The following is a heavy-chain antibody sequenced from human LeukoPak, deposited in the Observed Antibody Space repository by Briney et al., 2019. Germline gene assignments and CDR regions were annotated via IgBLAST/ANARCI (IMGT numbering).Heavy chain of an antibody. J-gene: IGHJ4*02. Sequence: PSQTLSLTCTVSGGSISSGGYYGSWIRQHPGKGLEWIGYIYYSGSTYYNPSLKSRVTISVDTSKNQFSLKLSSVTAADTAVYYCARGGGTVVVPAAMDYFDYWGQGTLVTVSS. D-gene: IGHD2-2*01. V-gene: IGHV4-31*03. CDR1: GGSISSGGYY. CDR3: ARGGGTVVVPAAMDYFDY. CDR2: IYYSGST.